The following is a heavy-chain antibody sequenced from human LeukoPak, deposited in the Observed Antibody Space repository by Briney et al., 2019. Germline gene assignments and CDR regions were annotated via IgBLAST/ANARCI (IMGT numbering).Heavy chain of an antibody. J-gene: IGHJ2*01. D-gene: IGHD6-13*01. CDR3: ASRWWYFDL. Sequence: QPGGSLRLSCAASGFAFSSDWMHWVSQAPGKGLVWVSRINSDGSSTTYADSVKGRFTISRDNAKNTLYLQMNTLRAEDTALYYCASRWWYFDLWGRGTLVTVSS. CDR1: GFAFSSDW. V-gene: IGHV3-74*03. CDR2: INSDGSST.